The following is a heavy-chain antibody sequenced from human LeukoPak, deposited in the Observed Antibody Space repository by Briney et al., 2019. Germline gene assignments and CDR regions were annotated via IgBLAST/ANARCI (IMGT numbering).Heavy chain of an antibody. CDR3: ARYYYYDSGTYLRMFDS. CDR2: IDYSGSA. J-gene: IGHJ4*02. Sequence: PSETLSLTCTVSGGSISSSSYFWGWIRQPPGKGLEWIGIIDYSGSAYYNPSLKSPVVISVDTSKNQFSLRLSSVTVADTAVYYCARYYYYDSGTYLRMFDSWGQGTLVTVSS. V-gene: IGHV4-39*01. D-gene: IGHD3-10*01. CDR1: GGSISSSSYF.